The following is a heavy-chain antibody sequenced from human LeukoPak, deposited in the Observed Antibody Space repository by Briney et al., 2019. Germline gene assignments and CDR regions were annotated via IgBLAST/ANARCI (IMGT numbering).Heavy chain of an antibody. Sequence: SETLSLTCPVYGGSFSGYYWSWIRQPPGKGLEWIGEINHSGGTNYNPSLKSRVTISVDTSKNQFSLKLSSVTAADTAVYYCARVTALRFPRTYYFDYWGQGTLVTVSS. CDR3: ARVTALRFPRTYYFDY. J-gene: IGHJ4*02. D-gene: IGHD3-3*01. CDR1: GGSFSGYY. CDR2: INHSGGT. V-gene: IGHV4-34*01.